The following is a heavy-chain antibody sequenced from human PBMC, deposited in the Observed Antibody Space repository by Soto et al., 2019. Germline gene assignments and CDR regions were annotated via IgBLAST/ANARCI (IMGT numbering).Heavy chain of an antibody. V-gene: IGHV1-69*01. D-gene: IGHD2-15*01. Sequence: QGQLVQSVAEVKKPGTSVKGACSPSGGTFRNFGISWLRLAHGQGLQPRGGIIPIIGTPNYAQKFQGRVTILSDESTRPAYMELGSLTPDDTAVYYCARGEGGSAVSGAISSDYSYYDMAGAGQGMTDSVSS. CDR3: ARGEGGSAVSGAISSDYSYYDMAG. J-gene: IGHJ6*02. CDR1: GGTFRNFG. CDR2: IIPIIGTP.